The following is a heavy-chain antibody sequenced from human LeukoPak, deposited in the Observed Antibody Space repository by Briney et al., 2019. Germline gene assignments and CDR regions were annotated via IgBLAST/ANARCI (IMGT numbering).Heavy chain of an antibody. D-gene: IGHD5-18*01. CDR3: AKDGKDGYSYGYLIYYYYMDV. V-gene: IGHV3-30*02. J-gene: IGHJ6*03. CDR2: IRYDGSNK. Sequence: GGSLRLSCAASGFTFSSYGMHWVRQAPGKGLEWVAFIRYDGSNKYYADSVKGRFTISRDNSKNTLYLQMNSLRAEDTAVYYCAKDGKDGYSYGYLIYYYYMDVWGKGTTVTVSS. CDR1: GFTFSSYG.